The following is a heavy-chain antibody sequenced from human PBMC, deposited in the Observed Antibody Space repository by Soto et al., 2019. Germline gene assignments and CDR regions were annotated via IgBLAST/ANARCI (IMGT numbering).Heavy chain of an antibody. CDR3: ARDGGRNSGGIDN. V-gene: IGHV1-69*01. CDR2: IIHIFDTA. J-gene: IGHJ4*02. D-gene: IGHD1-26*01. CDR1: GGTFCSYS. Sequence: QVQLVQSGAEVKKPGSSVKVSCKASGGTFCSYSINWVRQAPGQGLEWMGEIIHIFDTANYAQKFQGRVKITADESTSAAYMELSSLRSEDTAVYYCARDGGRNSGGIDNWGQGPLVTVSS.